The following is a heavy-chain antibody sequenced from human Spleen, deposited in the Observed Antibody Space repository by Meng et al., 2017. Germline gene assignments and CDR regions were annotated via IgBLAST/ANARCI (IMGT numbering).Heavy chain of an antibody. CDR2: MNPNSGNT. CDR3: ARELLWFGESAY. D-gene: IGHD3-10*01. CDR1: GGTFSSYA. Sequence: ASVKVSCKASGGTFSSYAISWVRQAPGQGLEWMGWMNPNSGNTGYAQKFQGRVTMTRNTSISTAYMELSSLGSEDTAVYYCARELLWFGESAYWGQGTLVTVSS. V-gene: IGHV1-8*02. J-gene: IGHJ4*02.